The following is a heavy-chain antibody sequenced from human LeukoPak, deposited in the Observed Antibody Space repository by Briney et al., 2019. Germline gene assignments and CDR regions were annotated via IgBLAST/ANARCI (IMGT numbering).Heavy chain of an antibody. D-gene: IGHD2-2*01. J-gene: IGHJ5*02. Sequence: ASVKVSCKASGYTFTSYAMNWVRQAPGQGLEWMGWINTNTGNPTYAQGFTGRFVFSLDISVSTAYLQISSLKAEDTAVYYCAFGYCSSTSCFWFDPWGQGTLVTVSS. V-gene: IGHV7-4-1*02. CDR2: INTNTGNP. CDR1: GYTFTSYA. CDR3: AFGYCSSTSCFWFDP.